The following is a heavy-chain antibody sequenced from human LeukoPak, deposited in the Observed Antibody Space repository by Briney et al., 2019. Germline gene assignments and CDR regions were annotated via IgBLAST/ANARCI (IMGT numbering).Heavy chain of an antibody. J-gene: IGHJ5*02. CDR2: INHSGST. V-gene: IGHV4-34*01. CDR1: GGSLSGYY. D-gene: IGHD2-2*01. Sequence: KPSETLSLTCAVYGGSLSGYYWSWTRQPPGKGLEWIGEINHSGSTNYNPFLKSRVTISVDTSKNQFSLKLSSVTAADTAVYYCARFVQTYCSSTSCLGWFDPWGQGTLVTVSS. CDR3: ARFVQTYCSSTSCLGWFDP.